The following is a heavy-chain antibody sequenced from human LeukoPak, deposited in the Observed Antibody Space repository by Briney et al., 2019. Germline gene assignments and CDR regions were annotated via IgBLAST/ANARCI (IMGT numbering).Heavy chain of an antibody. Sequence: PEGSLRLSCAASGFTFSSYSMNWVRQAPGKGLEWVSSISSSSSYIYYADSVKGRFTISRDNAKNSLYLQMNSLRAEDTAVYYCARDGGGYDSSGYYYYFDYWGQGTLVTVSS. CDR2: ISSSSSYI. D-gene: IGHD3-22*01. CDR3: ARDGGGYDSSGYYYYFDY. J-gene: IGHJ4*02. CDR1: GFTFSSYS. V-gene: IGHV3-21*01.